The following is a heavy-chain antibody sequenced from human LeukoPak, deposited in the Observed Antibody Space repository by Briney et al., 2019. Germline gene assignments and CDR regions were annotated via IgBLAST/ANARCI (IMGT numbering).Heavy chain of an antibody. Sequence: GSLRLSCAASGFTFSSYAMSWVRQAPGKGLEWGSAISGSGGSTYYADSVKGRFTISRDNSKNTLYLQMNSLRAEDTAVYYCARDRQQLANFDYWGQGTLVTVSS. V-gene: IGHV3-23*01. D-gene: IGHD6-13*01. CDR1: GFTFSSYA. CDR3: ARDRQQLANFDY. CDR2: ISGSGGST. J-gene: IGHJ4*02.